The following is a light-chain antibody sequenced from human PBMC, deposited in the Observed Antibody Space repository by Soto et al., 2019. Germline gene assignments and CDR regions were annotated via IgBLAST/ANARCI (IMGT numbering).Light chain of an antibody. J-gene: IGKJ5*01. V-gene: IGKV1-33*01. CDR3: QQYDNFPRAIN. CDR1: QSISIW. CDR2: DAS. Sequence: DVQMTQSPSTLSASVGDRVTITCRASQSISIWLAWYQQKPGKAPKLLIYDASNLETGVPSRFSGSGSGTDFTFTISSLQPEDIATYYCQQYDNFPRAINFGQGTRLEIK.